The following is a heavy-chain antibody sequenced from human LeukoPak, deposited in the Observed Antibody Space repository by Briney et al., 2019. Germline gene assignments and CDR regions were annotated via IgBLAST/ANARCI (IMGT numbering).Heavy chain of an antibody. CDR3: VRGASSIAALNPFWYFDL. J-gene: IGHJ2*01. V-gene: IGHV1-46*01. Sequence: AAVKVSCKASGYTFTSYYMHWVRHGPGQGLEWMGIINPSGGSTSNAQKFQSRVTMTRDTSTNTVYMELSSLRSEYTAVFYCVRGASSIAALNPFWYFDLWGRGTLVTVSS. CDR2: INPSGGST. D-gene: IGHD6-6*01. CDR1: GYTFTSYY.